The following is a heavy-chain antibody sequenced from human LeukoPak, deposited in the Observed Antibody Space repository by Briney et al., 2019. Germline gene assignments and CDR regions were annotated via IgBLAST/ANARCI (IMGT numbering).Heavy chain of an antibody. J-gene: IGHJ4*02. Sequence: ASVKVSCKASGYTFTSYDINWVRQATGQGLEWMGWMNPNSGNTGYAQKFQGRVTITRNTSISTAYMELSSLRSEDTAVYYCASLVRGVIRSLDYWGQGTLVTVSS. D-gene: IGHD3-10*01. CDR1: GYTFTSYD. CDR2: MNPNSGNT. V-gene: IGHV1-8*03. CDR3: ASLVRGVIRSLDY.